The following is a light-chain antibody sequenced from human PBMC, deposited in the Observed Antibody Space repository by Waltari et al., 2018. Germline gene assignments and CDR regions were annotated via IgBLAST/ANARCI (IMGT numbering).Light chain of an antibody. CDR3: CSYAGGFVYV. CDR1: SSDIGDYIY. J-gene: IGLJ1*01. CDR2: DVT. V-gene: IGLV2-11*01. Sequence: QSALTQPRSVSGSPGQSVAISCTGTSSDIGDYIYVYWYQQHPGKAPKLMIYDVTKRPSGVPDRFSGSKSGNTASLTISGLQAEDEADYYCCSYAGGFVYVFGTGTKVTVL.